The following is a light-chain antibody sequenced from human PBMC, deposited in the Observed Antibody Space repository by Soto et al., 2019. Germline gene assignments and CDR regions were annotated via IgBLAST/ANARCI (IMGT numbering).Light chain of an antibody. Sequence: EIVLTHSPDTLSLSPGERATLSCRASQSVTNNYLAWYQQRPGQAPRLVIYDASSRATGIPDRFSASGSGTDFTLTISRLEPEDFAVYYCQQYTNLPLTVGPGTKVDIK. CDR3: QQYTNLPLT. V-gene: IGKV3-20*01. J-gene: IGKJ3*01. CDR1: QSVTNNY. CDR2: DAS.